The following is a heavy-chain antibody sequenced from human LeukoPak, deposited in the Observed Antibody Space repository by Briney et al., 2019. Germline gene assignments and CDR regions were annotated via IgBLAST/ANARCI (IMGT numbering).Heavy chain of an antibody. V-gene: IGHV3-21*01. CDR3: ARDAHYDFWSGYYSTWPLGY. CDR2: ISSSISYI. J-gene: IGHJ4*02. D-gene: IGHD3-3*01. CDR1: GFTFSSYS. Sequence: GGSLRLSCAASGFTFSSYSINWVRQAPGKGLEWVSSISSSISYIYYADSVKGRFTISRDNAKNSLYLQMNSLRAEDTAVYYCARDAHYDFWSGYYSTWPLGYWGQGTLVTVSS.